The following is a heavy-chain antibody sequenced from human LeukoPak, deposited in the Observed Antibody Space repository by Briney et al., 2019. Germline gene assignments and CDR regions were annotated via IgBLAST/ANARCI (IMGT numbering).Heavy chain of an antibody. V-gene: IGHV4-39*01. CDR3: ARRKYDFWSGYYEGGHWFDP. CDR2: IYYSGST. D-gene: IGHD3-3*01. CDR1: GGSLSSSSYY. Sequence: SETLSLTCTVSGGSLSSSSYYWGWIRQPPGKGLEWIGSIYYSGSTYYNQSLKSRVTISVDTSKNQFSLKLSSVTAADTAVYYCARRKYDFWSGYYEGGHWFDPWGQGTLVTVSS. J-gene: IGHJ5*02.